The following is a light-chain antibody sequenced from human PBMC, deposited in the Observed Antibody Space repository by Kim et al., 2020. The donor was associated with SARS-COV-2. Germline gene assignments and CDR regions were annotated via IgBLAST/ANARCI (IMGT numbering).Light chain of an antibody. V-gene: IGKV3-20*01. J-gene: IGKJ4*01. CDR3: QQYDNAPLT. CDR1: ESISTNF. CDR2: ATS. Sequence: SPGEGATLSCRASESISTNFLAWYQQLPGQAPRLLIFATSTRATGVPDRCSGSGSDTDFTLTISRLEPEDFAVYYCQQYDNAPLTFGGGTKVDIK.